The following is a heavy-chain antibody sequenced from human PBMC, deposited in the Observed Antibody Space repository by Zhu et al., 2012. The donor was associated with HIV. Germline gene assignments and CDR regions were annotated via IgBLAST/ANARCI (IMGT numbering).Heavy chain of an antibody. Sequence: QVQLQESGPGLVKPSETLSLTCSVSGASITSSPYYWTWIRQPPGKGLEWIASISYSGTTYYNPSLNSRITMSVDMSENKFYLNARSMAAADTAVYYCANYAAGSVGIDYVGPGTWSPSP. D-gene: IGHD1-26*01. CDR3: ANYAAGSVGIDY. V-gene: IGHV4-39*01. J-gene: IGHJ4*02. CDR2: ISYSGTT. CDR1: GASITSSPYY.